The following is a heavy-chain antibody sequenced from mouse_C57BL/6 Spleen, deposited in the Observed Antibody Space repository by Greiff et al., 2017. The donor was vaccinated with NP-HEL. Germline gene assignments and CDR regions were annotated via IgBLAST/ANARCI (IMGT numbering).Heavy chain of an antibody. CDR1: GFSLTSYG. CDR2: IWSGGST. CDR3: ARGRVTKDYAMDY. D-gene: IGHD2-2*01. Sequence: VMLVESGPGLVQPSQSLSITCTVSGFSLTSYGVHWVRQSPGKGLEWLGVIWSGGSTDYNAAFISRLSISKDNSKSQVFFKMNSLQADDTAIYYCARGRVTKDYAMDYWGQGTSVTVSS. V-gene: IGHV2-2*01. J-gene: IGHJ4*01.